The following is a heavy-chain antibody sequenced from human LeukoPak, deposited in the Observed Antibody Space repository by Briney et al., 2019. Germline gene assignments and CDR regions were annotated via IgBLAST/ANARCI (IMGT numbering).Heavy chain of an antibody. V-gene: IGHV3-20*04. CDR3: ARDQYDTWSRRGNFDS. Sequence: GGSLRLSCAASGFTFDDYGMSWVRQAPGKGLEWVSGINWNGASTSYADSVKGRFTISRDNAKNSLYLQMNSLRAEDTAVFYCARDQYDTWSRRGNFDSWGQGTLVIVSS. J-gene: IGHJ4*02. CDR2: INWNGAST. CDR1: GFTFDDYG. D-gene: IGHD3-3*01.